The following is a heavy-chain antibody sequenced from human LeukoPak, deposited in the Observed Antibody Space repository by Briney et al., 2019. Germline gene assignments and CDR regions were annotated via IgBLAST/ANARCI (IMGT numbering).Heavy chain of an antibody. CDR3: AKDLGSSGWWAYFDY. J-gene: IGHJ4*02. CDR2: IIPILGIA. Sequence: SVKVSCKASGGTFSSYAISWVRQAPGQGLEWMGRIIPILGIANYAQKFQGRVTITADKSTSTAHMELSSLRSEDTAVYYCAKDLGSSGWWAYFDYWGQGTLVTVSS. V-gene: IGHV1-69*04. CDR1: GGTFSSYA. D-gene: IGHD6-19*01.